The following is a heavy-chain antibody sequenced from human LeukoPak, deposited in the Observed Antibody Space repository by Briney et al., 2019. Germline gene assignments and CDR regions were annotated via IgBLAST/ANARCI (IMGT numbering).Heavy chain of an antibody. D-gene: IGHD2-2*01. V-gene: IGHV4-38-2*01. CDR1: GYSISSGYY. CDR3: ARLVVVPAAEYYYMDV. CDR2: IYHSGST. Sequence: SETLSLTCAVSGYSISSGYYWGWIRQPPGKGLEWIGSIYHSGSTYYNPSLKSRVTISVDTSKNQSSLKLGSVTAADTAVYYCARLVVVPAAEYYYMDVWGKGTTVTVSS. J-gene: IGHJ6*03.